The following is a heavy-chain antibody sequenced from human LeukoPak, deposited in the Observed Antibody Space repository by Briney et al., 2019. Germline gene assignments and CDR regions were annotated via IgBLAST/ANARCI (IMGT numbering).Heavy chain of an antibody. CDR3: TSSFGQLSFFDY. CDR2: IRSKAYGGTT. V-gene: IGHV3-49*04. D-gene: IGHD3-10*01. J-gene: IGHJ4*02. CDR1: GFTFGDYA. Sequence: GGSLRLSCTASGFTFGDYAMSWVRQAPGKGLEWVGFIRSKAYGGTTEYAASVKGRFTISRDDSKSIAYLQLNSLKTEDTAVYYCTSSFGQLSFFDYWGQGTLVTVSS.